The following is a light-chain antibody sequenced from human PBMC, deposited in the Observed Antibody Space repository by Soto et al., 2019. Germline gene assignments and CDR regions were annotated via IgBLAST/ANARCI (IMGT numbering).Light chain of an antibody. CDR2: AAS. J-gene: IGKJ5*01. CDR3: QQLFDSPIT. V-gene: IGKV1-9*01. Sequence: GGSVTITCRASQVISTSLAWYQVKPGKAPKLLIYAASTLESGVPSRFSATVSGTEFSLTITSLQPEDLATYYCQQLFDSPITFGQGTRLEIK. CDR1: QVISTS.